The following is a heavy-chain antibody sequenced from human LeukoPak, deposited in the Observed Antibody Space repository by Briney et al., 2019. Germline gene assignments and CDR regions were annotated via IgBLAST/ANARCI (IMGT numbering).Heavy chain of an antibody. CDR2: SNPHSATP. D-gene: IGHD3-10*01. V-gene: IGHV1-2*02. CDR1: GYTFTGYY. J-gene: IGHJ4*02. CDR3: ARDSGEVPDY. Sequence: ASVKVSCKASGYTFTGYYMHWVRQAPGQGLEWMGWSNPHSATPTYAQKFQGRVTMTRDTSISTAYMELDRLRFDDTAVYYCARDSGEVPDYWGQGTLVTVSS.